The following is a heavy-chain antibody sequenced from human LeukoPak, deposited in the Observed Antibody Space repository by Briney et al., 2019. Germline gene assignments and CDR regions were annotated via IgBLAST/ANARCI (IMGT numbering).Heavy chain of an antibody. D-gene: IGHD5-24*01. CDR2: ISGGDVST. CDR3: AKEGRSLQTY. Sequence: GGSLRLSCAASGFTFNTYAMSWVRQAPGKGLEWVSSISGGDVSTSYADSVKGRFTISRDNAKNSLYLQMNSLRVEDTAVYYCAKEGRSLQTYWGQGTLVTVSS. J-gene: IGHJ4*02. CDR1: GFTFNTYA. V-gene: IGHV3-23*01.